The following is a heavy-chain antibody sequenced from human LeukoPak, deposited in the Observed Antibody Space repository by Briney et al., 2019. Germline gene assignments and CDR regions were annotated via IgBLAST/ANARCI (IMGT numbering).Heavy chain of an antibody. CDR2: ISGSGNDI. J-gene: IGHJ3*02. Sequence: GGSLRLSCAASGFTFSSYAMSWVRQAPGKGLEFVSGISGSGNDIYYADSVKGRFTISRDNSKNTLYLQMSSLRAEDTAVYHCAKYWDPRVRTFDIWGQGTVVTVSS. CDR1: GFTFSSYA. CDR3: AKYWDPRVRTFDI. D-gene: IGHD1-1*01. V-gene: IGHV3-23*01.